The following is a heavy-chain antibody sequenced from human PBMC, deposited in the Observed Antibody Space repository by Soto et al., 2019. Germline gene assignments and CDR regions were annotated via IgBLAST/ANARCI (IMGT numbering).Heavy chain of an antibody. Sequence: GGSLRLSCAASGFTFDDYTMHWVRQAPGKGLEWVSLISWDGGSTYYADSVKGRFTISRDNSKNSLYLQMNSLRTEDTALYYCAKDMRQQWLASRDYYGMDVWGQGTTVTVSS. CDR2: ISWDGGST. J-gene: IGHJ6*02. CDR3: AKDMRQQWLASRDYYGMDV. V-gene: IGHV3-43*01. CDR1: GFTFDDYT. D-gene: IGHD6-19*01.